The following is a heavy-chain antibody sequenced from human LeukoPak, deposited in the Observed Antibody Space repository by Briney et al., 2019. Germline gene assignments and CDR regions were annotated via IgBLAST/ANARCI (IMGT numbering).Heavy chain of an antibody. V-gene: IGHV3-66*01. Sequence: GSLRLSCAASGFTVSSNYMSWVRQAPGKGLEWVSVIYSGGSTYYADSVKGRFTISRDNSKNTLYLQMNSLRAEDTAVYYCARDWGYGGNSGYYYYGMDVWGQGTTVTVSS. J-gene: IGHJ6*02. CDR1: GFTVSSNY. D-gene: IGHD4-23*01. CDR3: ARDWGYGGNSGYYYYGMDV. CDR2: IYSGGST.